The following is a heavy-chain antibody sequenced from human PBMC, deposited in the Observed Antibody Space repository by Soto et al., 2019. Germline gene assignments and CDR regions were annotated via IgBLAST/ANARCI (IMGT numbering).Heavy chain of an antibody. Sequence: GGSLRLSCAASGFTFSSYAMHWVRQAPGKGLEWVAVISYDGSNKYYADSVKGRFTISRDNSKNTLYLQMNSLRAEDTAVYYCALYTADHHYSCATLVCGQGTMGTLS. V-gene: IGHV3-30-3*01. CDR2: ISYDGSNK. CDR1: GFTFSSYA. D-gene: IGHD2-2*02. J-gene: IGHJ6*02. CDR3: ALYTADHHYSCATLV.